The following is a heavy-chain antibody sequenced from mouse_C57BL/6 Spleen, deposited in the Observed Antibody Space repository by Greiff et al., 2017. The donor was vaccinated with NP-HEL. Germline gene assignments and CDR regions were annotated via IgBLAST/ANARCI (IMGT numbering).Heavy chain of an antibody. J-gene: IGHJ2*01. Sequence: VQLQQPGAELVRPGSSVKLSCKASGYTFTSYWMHWVKQRPIQGLEWIGNIDPSDSETHYNQKFKDKATLTVDKSSSTAYMQLSSLTSEDSAVYYCARYDYDGRVYFDYWGQGTTLTVSS. CDR3: ARYDYDGRVYFDY. V-gene: IGHV1-52*01. CDR2: IDPSDSET. CDR1: GYTFTSYW. D-gene: IGHD2-4*01.